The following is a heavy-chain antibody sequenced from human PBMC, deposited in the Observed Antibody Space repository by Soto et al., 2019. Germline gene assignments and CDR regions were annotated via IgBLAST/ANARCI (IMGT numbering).Heavy chain of an antibody. Sequence: GSLRISGAASGFTFVNYGMNWVRQAPRKGLEWVSGISGGGGSTYYADSVKGRFTISRDPAKNTIFLEMNSLRAEDTAVYYCAKGFIVVVTVIRPDDAFDAWGQGTLVTVSS. CDR1: GFTFVNYG. CDR3: AKGFIVVVTVIRPDDAFDA. V-gene: IGHV3-23*01. D-gene: IGHD2-21*02. J-gene: IGHJ5*01. CDR2: ISGGGGST.